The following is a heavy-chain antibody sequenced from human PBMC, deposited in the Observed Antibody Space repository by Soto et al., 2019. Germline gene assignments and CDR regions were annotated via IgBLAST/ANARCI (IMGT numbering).Heavy chain of an antibody. J-gene: IGHJ4*02. D-gene: IGHD1-7*01. V-gene: IGHV2-5*01. CDR2: IYWSDDK. CDR3: THQNYDVIDY. Sequence: QITLKESGPTLVKPTQTLTLTCSFSGFSLSTSGVGVGWIRQPPGKALEWLALIYWSDDKRYSPSLKSRITISKDSSKNQVVLTMTNVDPVDTATYYCTHQNYDVIDYWGQGTLVTVSS. CDR1: GFSLSTSGVG.